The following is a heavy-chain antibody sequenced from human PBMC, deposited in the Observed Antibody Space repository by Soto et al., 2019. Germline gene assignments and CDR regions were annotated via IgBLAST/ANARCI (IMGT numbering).Heavy chain of an antibody. CDR1: GFTFSNNG. J-gene: IGHJ4*02. Sequence: QVQLVESGGGVVQPGRSLRLSCAASGFTFSNNGMHWVRQAPGRGLEWVAAISFDESDKYYAASVKGRFTISRDNSKNTLNQEMDSLRPEDTGVYFCAKDLSATGPHFDHWGQGNLVTVSS. CDR2: ISFDESDK. V-gene: IGHV3-30*18. CDR3: AKDLSATGPHFDH.